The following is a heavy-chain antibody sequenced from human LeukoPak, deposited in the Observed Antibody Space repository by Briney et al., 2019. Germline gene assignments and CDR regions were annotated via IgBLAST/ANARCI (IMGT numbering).Heavy chain of an antibody. D-gene: IGHD3-16*02. CDR2: ISSSSSYI. CDR1: GFLFSNYT. CDR3: ARFPVGGVIVLFDY. Sequence: PGGSLRLSCAASGFLFSNYTMNWVRQAPGKGLEWVSSISSSSSYIYYADSVKGRFTISRDNTKNSLYLQMNSLRAEDTAVYYCARFPVGGVIVLFDYWGQGTLVTVSS. J-gene: IGHJ4*02. V-gene: IGHV3-21*01.